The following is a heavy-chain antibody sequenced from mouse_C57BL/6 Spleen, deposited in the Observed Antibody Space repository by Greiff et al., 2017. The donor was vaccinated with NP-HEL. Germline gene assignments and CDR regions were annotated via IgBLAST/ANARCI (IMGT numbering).Heavy chain of an antibody. J-gene: IGHJ1*03. Sequence: QVQLQQSGPGLVQPSQSLSITCTVSGFSLTSYGVHWVRQSPGKGLEWLGVICRGGSTDYNAAFMSRLSITKDNSKSQVFSKMNSLQDYDTAIYYCARRGREDYFDVWGTGTTVTVSS. CDR3: ARRGREDYFDV. D-gene: IGHD1-1*01. CDR2: ICRGGST. CDR1: GFSLTSYG. V-gene: IGHV2-5*01.